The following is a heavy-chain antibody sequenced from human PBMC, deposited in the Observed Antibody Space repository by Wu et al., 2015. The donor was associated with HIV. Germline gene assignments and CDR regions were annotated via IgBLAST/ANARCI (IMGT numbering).Heavy chain of an antibody. Sequence: QVQLVQSGAEVKKPGASVKVSCKASGYTFTGYYMHWVRQAPGQGLEWMGWINPNSGGTNYAQKFQGRVTMTRDTSISTAYMELSRLRSDDTAVYYCARGRPYDILTGYPRRWFDPWGQGTLVTVSS. CDR2: INPNSGGT. CDR3: ARGRPYDILTGYPRRWFDP. CDR1: GYTFTGYY. D-gene: IGHD3-9*01. V-gene: IGHV1-2*02. J-gene: IGHJ5*02.